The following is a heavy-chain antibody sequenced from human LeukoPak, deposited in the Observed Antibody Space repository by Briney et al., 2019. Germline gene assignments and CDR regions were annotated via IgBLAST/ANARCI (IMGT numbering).Heavy chain of an antibody. CDR1: GFTFSSYA. CDR2: ISGSGGST. V-gene: IGHV3-23*01. D-gene: IGHD6-13*01. Sequence: PGGSLRLSCAASGFTFSSYAMSWVRQAPGKGLEWVSAISGSGGSTYYADSVKGRFTISRDNSKNTLYLQMNSLRAEDTAVYYCAKLPQRQRLVSDYFDYWGQGTLVTVSS. CDR3: AKLPQRQRLVSDYFDY. J-gene: IGHJ4*02.